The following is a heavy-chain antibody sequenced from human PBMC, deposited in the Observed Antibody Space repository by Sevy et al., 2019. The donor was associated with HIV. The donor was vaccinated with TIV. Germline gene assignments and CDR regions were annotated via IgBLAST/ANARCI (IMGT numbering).Heavy chain of an antibody. V-gene: IGHV4-59*01. D-gene: IGHD3-22*01. CDR1: GGSFSGYY. Sequence: SETLSLACTVSGGSFSGYYWSWIRQPPGKGLEWIGYIYDSGRTNYNPSLKSRVTISVHTSKKQFSLKLNSVTAADTAVYYCARSLNHYDSSGYQMRFDYWGQGTLVTVSS. J-gene: IGHJ4*02. CDR2: IYDSGRT. CDR3: ARSLNHYDSSGYQMRFDY.